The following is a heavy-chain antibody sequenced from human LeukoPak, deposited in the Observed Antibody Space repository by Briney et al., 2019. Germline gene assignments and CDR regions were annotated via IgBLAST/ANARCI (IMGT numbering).Heavy chain of an antibody. CDR2: IKQDGSEK. CDR3: GREWAVDF. V-gene: IGHV3-7*01. CDR1: GFTFSNYW. Sequence: GRSLRLSCAASGFTFSNYWMTWVRQAPGKGLEWAANIKQDGSEKHYVDSVKGRFTISRDNAKNSLYLQMNSLRVEDTAVYYCGREWAVDFWGQGTLVTVSS. J-gene: IGHJ4*02.